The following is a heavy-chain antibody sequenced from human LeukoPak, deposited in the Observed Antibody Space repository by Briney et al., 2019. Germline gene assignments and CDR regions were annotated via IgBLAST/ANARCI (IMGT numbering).Heavy chain of an antibody. V-gene: IGHV3-21*06. CDR2: ISSSNTNI. D-gene: IGHD2-2*01. Sequence: GGSLRLSCAASGFSFSSYSMNWVRQAPRKGLEWVSHISSSNTNIYYADSVKGRFTISRDNAKNSLYLQMSSLRAEDTAVYYCARGYCSRTTCHFDYWGQGTLVTVSS. CDR3: ARGYCSRTTCHFDY. CDR1: GFSFSSYS. J-gene: IGHJ4*02.